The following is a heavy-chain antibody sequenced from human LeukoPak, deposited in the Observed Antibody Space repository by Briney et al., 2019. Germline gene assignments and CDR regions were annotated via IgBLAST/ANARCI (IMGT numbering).Heavy chain of an antibody. Sequence: GGSLRLSCAASGFTFSSHWMSWVRQAPGKGLEWVSAISGSGGSASYTDSVKGRFAISRDNSKSTLYLQMNSLRAEDTAVYYCAKDGKYCGSATCYQYFDYWGQGTLVTVSS. CDR3: AKDGKYCGSATCYQYFDY. CDR2: ISGSGGSA. J-gene: IGHJ4*02. CDR1: GFTFSSHW. D-gene: IGHD2-2*01. V-gene: IGHV3-23*01.